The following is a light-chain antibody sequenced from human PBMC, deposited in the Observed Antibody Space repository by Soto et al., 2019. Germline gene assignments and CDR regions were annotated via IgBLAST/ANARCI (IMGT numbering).Light chain of an antibody. J-gene: IGKJ5*01. CDR1: QSVSSSR. Sequence: DIVLTQSPATLSLSPGERATLSCGASQSVSSSRLAWYQQKPALAPRLLIYDASSRATGIPDRFSGSGSGTDFTLTIRRLEPEDFAVYYCKQYGNSPITFGQGTRLEIK. CDR2: DAS. V-gene: IGKV3D-20*01. CDR3: KQYGNSPIT.